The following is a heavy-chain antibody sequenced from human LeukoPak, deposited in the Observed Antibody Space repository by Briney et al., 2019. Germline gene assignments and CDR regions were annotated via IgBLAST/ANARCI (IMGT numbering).Heavy chain of an antibody. Sequence: GGSLRLSCAASGFTFSSYGMHWISQAPGKGLEWVALIWYDGSNKYYADSVKGRLTISRDNSKNTLYLQMNSLRAEDTAVYYCAREGPRGNSQFDYWGQGTLVTVSS. CDR3: AREGPRGNSQFDY. J-gene: IGHJ4*02. CDR2: IWYDGSNK. V-gene: IGHV3-33*01. D-gene: IGHD2/OR15-2a*01. CDR1: GFTFSSYG.